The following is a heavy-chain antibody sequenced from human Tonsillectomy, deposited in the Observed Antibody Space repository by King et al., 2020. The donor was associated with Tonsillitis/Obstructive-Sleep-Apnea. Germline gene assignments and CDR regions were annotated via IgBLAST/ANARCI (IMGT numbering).Heavy chain of an antibody. CDR1: GFTFSSYD. J-gene: IGHJ3*02. CDR3: AREWEATDAFDI. Sequence: QLVQSGGGVVQPGRSLRLSCAASGFTFSSYDMHWVRQAPGKGLEWVAVISYDGSNKYYADSVKGRFTISRDNSKNTLYLQMNSLRAEDTAVYYCAREWEATDAFDIWGQGTMVTVSS. D-gene: IGHD1-26*01. CDR2: ISYDGSNK. V-gene: IGHV3-30*04.